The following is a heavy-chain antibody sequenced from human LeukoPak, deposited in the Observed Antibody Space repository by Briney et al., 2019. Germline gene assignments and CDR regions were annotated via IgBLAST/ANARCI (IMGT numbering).Heavy chain of an antibody. J-gene: IGHJ6*02. CDR3: ARGGGLDV. D-gene: IGHD3-16*01. CDR1: GFTFSSYW. CDR2: INHNGNVN. Sequence: PGESLRLSCAASGFTFSSYWMNWARQAPGKGLEWVASINHNGNVNYYVDSVKGRFTISRGNAKNSLYLQMSNLRAEDTAVYFCARGGGLDVWGQGATVTVSS. V-gene: IGHV3-7*03.